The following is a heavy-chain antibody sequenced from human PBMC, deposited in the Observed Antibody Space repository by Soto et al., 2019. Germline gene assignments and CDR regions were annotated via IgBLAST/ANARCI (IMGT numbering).Heavy chain of an antibody. CDR1: GFTFSDYY. Sequence: VGSLRLSCAASGFTFSDYYMSWIRQAPGKGLEWVSYISSSGSTIYYADSVKGRFTITRDNAKNSLYLQMNSLRAEDTAVYYCARRGYSSRMKDYWGQGTLVTVSS. CDR3: ARRGYSSRMKDY. V-gene: IGHV3-11*01. D-gene: IGHD6-13*01. J-gene: IGHJ4*02. CDR2: ISSSGSTI.